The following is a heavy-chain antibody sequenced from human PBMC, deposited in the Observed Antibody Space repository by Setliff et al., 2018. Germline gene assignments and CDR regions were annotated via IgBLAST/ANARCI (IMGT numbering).Heavy chain of an antibody. CDR1: GGSISSYY. Sequence: KPSETLSLTCTVSGGSISSYYWNWIRQPPGKGLEWIGYIHYSGSTNYHPSLKSRVSTSVDTSQNQISLKLSSVTAADTAVYYCARTMYSSSWYGAFDIWGQGTMVTVS. J-gene: IGHJ3*02. V-gene: IGHV4-59*01. D-gene: IGHD6-13*01. CDR3: ARTMYSSSWYGAFDI. CDR2: IHYSGST.